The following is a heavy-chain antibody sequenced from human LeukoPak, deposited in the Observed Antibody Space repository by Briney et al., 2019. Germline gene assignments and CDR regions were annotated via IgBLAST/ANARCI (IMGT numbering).Heavy chain of an antibody. D-gene: IGHD1-26*01. V-gene: IGHV3-21*01. J-gene: IGHJ6*03. CDR1: GFSFSSYN. CDR2: ITTSSSYT. CDR3: ARDPYSGAYGDTYYYFMDV. Sequence: GGSLRLSCEASGFSFSSYNMDWVRQTPGKGREWISSITTSSSYTFYADSVKVRFTISRDNPRNSLYLQMNSLTAEDTAVYYCARDPYSGAYGDTYYYFMDVWGKGTTVTISS.